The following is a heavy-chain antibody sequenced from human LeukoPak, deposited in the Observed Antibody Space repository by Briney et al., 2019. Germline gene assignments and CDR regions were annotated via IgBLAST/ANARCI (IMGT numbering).Heavy chain of an antibody. CDR2: INPNSGAT. Sequence: ASVKVSCKASGYTFIGYYIHWVRQAPGQGLEWMGWINPNSGATNYAQKLQGRVTMTTDTSTSTAYMELRSLRSDDTAVYYCARGGYYDSSGYWNIWGQGTMVTVSS. J-gene: IGHJ3*02. CDR3: ARGGYYDSSGYWNI. CDR1: GYTFIGYY. D-gene: IGHD3-22*01. V-gene: IGHV1-18*04.